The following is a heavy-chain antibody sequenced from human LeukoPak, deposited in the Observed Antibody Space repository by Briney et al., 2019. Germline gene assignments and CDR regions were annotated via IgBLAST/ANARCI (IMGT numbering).Heavy chain of an antibody. Sequence: LSLTCTVSGGSISSGGYYWSWVRQAPGKGLEWVSGIISSGGSTNYAESVKGRFTVSRDNSKNTLYLQMNSLRAEDTAVYYCAKRSPYYFDYWGQGTLVTVSS. V-gene: IGHV3-23*01. CDR2: IISSGGST. J-gene: IGHJ4*02. D-gene: IGHD2-15*01. CDR3: AKRSPYYFDY. CDR1: GGSISSGGYY.